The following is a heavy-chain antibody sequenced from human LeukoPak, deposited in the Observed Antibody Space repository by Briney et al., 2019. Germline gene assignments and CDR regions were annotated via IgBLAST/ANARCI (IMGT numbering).Heavy chain of an antibody. CDR2: IPLAGRT. Sequence: SETLSLTCGVSGGSITTTNYWGWVRQPPGGGLEWIGEIPLAGRTRYNPSLKGRVNISIDESKNHLYLNLASVTAADTAVYYCSRESGPFCPFGHWGQGTLVAVTS. J-gene: IGHJ4*02. D-gene: IGHD1-26*01. CDR1: GGSITTTNY. V-gene: IGHV4-4*02. CDR3: SRESGPFCPFGH.